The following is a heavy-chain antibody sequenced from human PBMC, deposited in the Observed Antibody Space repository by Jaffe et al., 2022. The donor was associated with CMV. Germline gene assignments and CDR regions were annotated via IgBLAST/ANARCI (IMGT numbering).Heavy chain of an antibody. CDR1: GFTFSSYG. CDR3: AKDSYCSSTSCYFDYYYGMDV. Sequence: QVQLVESGGGVVQPGRSLRLSCAASGFTFSSYGMHWVRQAPGKGLEWVAVISYDGSNKYYADSVKGRFTISRDNSKNTLYLQMNSLRAEDTAVYYCAKDSYCSSTSCYFDYYYGMDVWGQGTTVTVSS. J-gene: IGHJ6*02. V-gene: IGHV3-30*18. CDR2: ISYDGSNK. D-gene: IGHD2-2*01.